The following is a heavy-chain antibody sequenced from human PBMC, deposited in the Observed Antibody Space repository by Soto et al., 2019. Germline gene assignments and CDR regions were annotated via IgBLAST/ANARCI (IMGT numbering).Heavy chain of an antibody. Sequence: QVQLQESGPGLVKPSQTLSLTCTVSGGSISSGDYYWSWIRQPPGKGLEWIGYIYYSGSTYDKPSLRSRVTRSGDTSKIQFSLKLSSVTAADTAVYYCARGRYFDWLLSDYYYYYGMDVWGQGTTVTVSS. CDR3: ARGRYFDWLLSDYYYYYGMDV. CDR2: IYYSGST. J-gene: IGHJ6*02. D-gene: IGHD3-9*01. CDR1: GGSISSGDYY. V-gene: IGHV4-30-4*01.